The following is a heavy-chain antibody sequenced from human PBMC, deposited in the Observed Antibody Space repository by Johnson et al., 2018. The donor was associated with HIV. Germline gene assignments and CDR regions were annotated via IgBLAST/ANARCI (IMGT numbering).Heavy chain of an antibody. J-gene: IGHJ3*02. Sequence: QVQLVESGGVVVQPGWSLRLSCAASGFTFSDHYMSWIRQAPGKGLEWVSYISSSGSTIYYADSVKGRFTISRDNSKNTLYVQMNSLRAEDTAAYYCAKGRWELLAGAFDIWGQGTTVTVSS. V-gene: IGHV3-11*01. D-gene: IGHD1-26*01. CDR1: GFTFSDHY. CDR2: ISSSGSTI. CDR3: AKGRWELLAGAFDI.